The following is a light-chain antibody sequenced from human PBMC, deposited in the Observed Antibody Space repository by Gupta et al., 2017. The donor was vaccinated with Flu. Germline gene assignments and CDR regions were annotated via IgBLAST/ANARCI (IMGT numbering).Light chain of an antibody. CDR1: SSNIGNNY. J-gene: IGLJ3*02. CDR3: ASWDNRLSATV. CDR2: ETN. Sequence: QSVLTHSPSVSAAPGQQVTNSCSGSSSNIGNNYVSWYQQFPGTAPKLLIYETNRRPSGIPDRFSGSKSGTSATLGITGLQTGDEADYYCASWDNRLSATVFGGGTKVTVL. V-gene: IGLV1-51*02.